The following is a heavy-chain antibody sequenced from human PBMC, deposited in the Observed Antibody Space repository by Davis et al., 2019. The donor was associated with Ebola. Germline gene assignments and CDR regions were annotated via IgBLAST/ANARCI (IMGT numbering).Heavy chain of an antibody. CDR3: ARDTVRAQCSTTRCPRFPFDF. CDR1: GYTFTGYG. D-gene: IGHD2-2*01. J-gene: IGHJ4*02. CDR2: ISVYNGDT. V-gene: IGHV1-18*04. Sequence: ASVKVSCKTSGYTFTGYGISWVRQAPGQGLEWMGWISVYNGDTKYAQKFQGRVTMNTDTSTSTAYKELRSLTSDDTAVFYWARDTVRAQCSTTRCPRFPFDFWGQGTLVTVSS.